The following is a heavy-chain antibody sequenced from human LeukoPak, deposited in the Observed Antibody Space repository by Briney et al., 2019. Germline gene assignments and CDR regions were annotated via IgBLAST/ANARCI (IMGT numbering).Heavy chain of an antibody. D-gene: IGHD6-13*01. J-gene: IGHJ4*02. CDR1: GYIFTVYY. V-gene: IGHV1-2*02. Sequence: ASLKVSCKASGYIFTVYYMHWVRQALGQGLEWMGWINPNSGDTHYAQKFHGRVTMTSDTSITTGYMELTRLTSDDTAVYYCARDPAAAGNYWGQGTLVSVSS. CDR2: INPNSGDT. CDR3: ARDPAAAGNY.